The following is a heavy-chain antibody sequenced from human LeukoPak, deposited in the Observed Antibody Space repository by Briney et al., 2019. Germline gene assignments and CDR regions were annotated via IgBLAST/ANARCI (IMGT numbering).Heavy chain of an antibody. CDR1: GGSISSYY. V-gene: IGHV4-59*08. J-gene: IGHJ6*02. CDR2: IYYSGST. CDR3: ARRAPHGVDV. Sequence: SETLSLTCTVSGGSISSYYWSWIRQPPGRGLEWIGYIYYSGSTNYNPSLKGRVTISVDTSKNQFSLKLSSVTAADTAVYYCARRAPHGVDVWGQGTTVTVSS.